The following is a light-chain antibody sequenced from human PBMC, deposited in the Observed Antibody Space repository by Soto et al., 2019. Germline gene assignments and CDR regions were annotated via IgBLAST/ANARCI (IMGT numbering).Light chain of an antibody. Sequence: EIVLTQSPGTLSLSPGERATLSCGASQSVTGRYLAWYQQKPGQAPRLLIYGASSRATGIPDRFSGSGSGADFTLTISRLEPEDFAVYYCQHYGASMYTFGQGTKLEIK. CDR3: QHYGASMYT. J-gene: IGKJ2*01. CDR2: GAS. V-gene: IGKV3-20*01. CDR1: QSVTGRY.